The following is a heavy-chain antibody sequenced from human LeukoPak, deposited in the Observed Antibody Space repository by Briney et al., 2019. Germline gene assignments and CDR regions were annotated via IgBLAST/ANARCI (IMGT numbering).Heavy chain of an antibody. CDR1: GLTFSSYG. J-gene: IGHJ5*02. D-gene: IGHD4-17*01. CDR3: GKYSDYGDYLDWFDP. CDR2: ISYHGTNK. Sequence: PGGSLRLSCAASGLTFSSYGMHWVRQAPGKGLEWVAVISYHGTNKYYADSVKGRFTISRDNSKNTLYLQMNSLRAEDTAVYYCGKYSDYGDYLDWFDPWGQGTLVTVSS. V-gene: IGHV3-30*18.